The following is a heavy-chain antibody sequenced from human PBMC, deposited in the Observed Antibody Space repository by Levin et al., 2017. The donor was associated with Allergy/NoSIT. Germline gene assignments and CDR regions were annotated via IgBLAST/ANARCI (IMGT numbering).Heavy chain of an antibody. CDR3: ARASYSSGWYGPFDY. D-gene: IGHD6-19*01. CDR2: IYYSGST. CDR1: GGSISSGGYY. V-gene: IGHV4-31*03. Sequence: SETLSLTCTVSGGSISSGGYYWSWIRQHPGKGLEWIGYIYYSGSTYYNPSLKSRVTISVDTSKNQFSLKLSSVTAADTAVYYCARASYSSGWYGPFDYWGQGTLVTVSS. J-gene: IGHJ4*02.